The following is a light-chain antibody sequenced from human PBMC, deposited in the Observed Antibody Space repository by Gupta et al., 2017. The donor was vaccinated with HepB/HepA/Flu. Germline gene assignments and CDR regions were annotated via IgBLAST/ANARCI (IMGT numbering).Light chain of an antibody. Sequence: VVMTQSPLSLPVTLGQPASMSCRSSQSLLNTDGNTYLTWYQQRPGQSPRRIIYKVSNGDSGDTDRFSGRGEANDFTLKSSRGEDEDVGVYYVRQGKHWNTFGQGTQVEIK. V-gene: IGKV2-30*01. CDR2: KVS. J-gene: IGKJ5*01. CDR3: RQGKHWNT. CDR1: QSLLNTDGNTY.